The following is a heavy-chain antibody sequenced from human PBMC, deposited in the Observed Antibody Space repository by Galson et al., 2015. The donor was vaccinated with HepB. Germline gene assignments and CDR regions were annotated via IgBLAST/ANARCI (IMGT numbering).Heavy chain of an antibody. Sequence: TLSLTCTVSGGSISSGSYYWSWIRQPAGKGLEWIGRIYTSGSTNYNPSLKSRVTISVDKPKNQFSLKLSSVTAADTAVYYCARGENFWSGYVSSWGQGTLVTVSS. CDR1: GGSISSGSYY. V-gene: IGHV4-61*02. D-gene: IGHD3-3*01. CDR2: IYTSGST. CDR3: ARGENFWSGYVSS. J-gene: IGHJ5*02.